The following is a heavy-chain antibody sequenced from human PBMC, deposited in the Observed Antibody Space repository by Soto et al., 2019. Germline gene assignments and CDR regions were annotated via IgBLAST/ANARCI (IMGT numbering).Heavy chain of an antibody. CDR1: GYTFINYG. D-gene: IGHD1-26*01. CDR3: ARWSAIVGVAAALDV. V-gene: IGHV1-18*01. CDR2: LSAYNGDT. J-gene: IGHJ3*01. Sequence: QVQLVQSGAEVKKPGASVRVSCKTSGYTFINYGITWVRQAPGQGLEWMGWLSAYNGDTSSSEKLQDRFTMTTDTSTNTVYMALRSLTSVDTAVYYCARWSAIVGVAAALDVWGQGTMVIISS.